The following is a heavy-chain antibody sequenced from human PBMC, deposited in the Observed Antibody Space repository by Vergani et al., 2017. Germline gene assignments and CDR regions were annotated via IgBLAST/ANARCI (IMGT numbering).Heavy chain of an antibody. CDR3: ARYIVVVPAAMRAGRFDP. J-gene: IGHJ5*02. V-gene: IGHV1-2*02. CDR2: INPNSGGT. D-gene: IGHD2-2*01. Sequence: QVQLVQSGAEVQKPGASVKVSCKASGYTFTGYYMHWVRQAPGQGLEWMGWINPNSGGTNYAQKFQGRVTMTRDTSISTAYMELSRLRSDDTAVYYCARYIVVVPAAMRAGRFDPWGQGTLVTVSS. CDR1: GYTFTGYY.